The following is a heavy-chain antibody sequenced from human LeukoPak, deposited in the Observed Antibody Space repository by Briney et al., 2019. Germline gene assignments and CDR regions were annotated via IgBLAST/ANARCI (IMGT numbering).Heavy chain of an antibody. CDR1: GYTFTSYY. V-gene: IGHV1-46*01. CDR3: ARERDVDTAISPFDY. Sequence: GASVKVSCKASGYTFTSYYMHWVRQAPGQGLEWMGIISPSGGSTSYAQKFQDRVTMTRDTSTSTVYMELSSLRSEDTAVYYCARERDVDTAISPFDYWGQGTLVTVSS. CDR2: ISPSGGST. J-gene: IGHJ4*02. D-gene: IGHD5-18*01.